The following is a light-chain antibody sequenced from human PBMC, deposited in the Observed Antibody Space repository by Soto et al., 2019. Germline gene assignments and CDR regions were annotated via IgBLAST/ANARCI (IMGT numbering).Light chain of an antibody. CDR1: QSANTG. CDR3: QQYQSWPIT. J-gene: IGKJ5*01. CDR2: AAS. Sequence: EIVMTQSPATLSVSPGERTTISCTASQSANTGLAWYQQKPGQAPRLLIYAASTRATGIPARFSGSGSGTEFTLTISSLQSEDFAVYHCQQYQSWPITFGQGTRLEIK. V-gene: IGKV3-15*01.